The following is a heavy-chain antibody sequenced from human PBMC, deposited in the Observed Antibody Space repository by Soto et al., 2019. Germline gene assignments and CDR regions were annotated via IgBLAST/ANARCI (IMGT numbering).Heavy chain of an antibody. V-gene: IGHV1-18*01. J-gene: IGHJ6*02. CDR2: ISAYKGNT. CDR1: GYTFTSYG. Sequence: ASVKVSCKASGYTFTSYGISWVRHAPGQGVEWWGWISAYKGNTNNAQKLQGRVTMTTDTSTSTAYMELRSLRSDDTAVYYCAREGGYSYGLPWYYYGMDVWGQGTTVTVSS. CDR3: AREGGYSYGLPWYYYGMDV. D-gene: IGHD5-18*01.